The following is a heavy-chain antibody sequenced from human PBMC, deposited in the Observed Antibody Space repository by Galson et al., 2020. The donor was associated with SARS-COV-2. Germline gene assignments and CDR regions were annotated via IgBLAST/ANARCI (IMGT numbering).Heavy chain of an antibody. CDR3: TRGDTVTTSGKWFDP. V-gene: IGHV4-4*02. CDR2: IHHSGST. J-gene: IGHJ5*02. Sequence: SETLSLTCAVSGDSISSHQWWSWVRQSPGKGLEWIGEIHHSGSTNYDPSLKSRVTMSLDKSNNQFSLNLKSVTAADTAVYYCTRGDTVTTSGKWFDPWGQGTLVTVSS. CDR1: GDSISSHQW. D-gene: IGHD4-4*01.